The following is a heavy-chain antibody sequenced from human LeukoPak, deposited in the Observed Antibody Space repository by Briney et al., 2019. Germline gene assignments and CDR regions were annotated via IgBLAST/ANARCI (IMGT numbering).Heavy chain of an antibody. CDR1: GGSISSSSYY. CDR2: IYYSGST. Sequence: SETLSLTCTVSGGSISSSSYYWGWIRQPPGKGLEWIGTIYYSGSTYYNPSLKSRVTVSVDTSKNQFSLKLSSVTAADTAVYYCARGRAAAGTKWFDPWGQGTLVTVSS. CDR3: ARGRAAAGTKWFDP. V-gene: IGHV4-39*07. D-gene: IGHD6-13*01. J-gene: IGHJ5*02.